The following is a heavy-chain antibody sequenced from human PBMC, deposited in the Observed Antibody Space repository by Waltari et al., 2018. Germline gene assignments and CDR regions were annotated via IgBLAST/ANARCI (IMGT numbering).Heavy chain of an antibody. CDR1: GFTFSSYG. D-gene: IGHD3-22*01. V-gene: IGHV3-33*01. Sequence: QVQLVESGGGVVQPGRSLRLSCAASGFTFSSYGMHWVRPAPGKGLEWVAVIWYDGSNKYYADSVKGRFTISRDNSKNTLYLQMNSLRAEDTAVYYCARDRDSSGYYPYYWGQGTLVTVSS. CDR2: IWYDGSNK. J-gene: IGHJ4*02. CDR3: ARDRDSSGYYPYY.